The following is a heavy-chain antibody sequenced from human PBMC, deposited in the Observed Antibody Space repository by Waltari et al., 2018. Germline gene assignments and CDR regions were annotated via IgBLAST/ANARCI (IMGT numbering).Heavy chain of an antibody. CDR1: GGSISSHY. CDR3: ARDPYGDAFDI. Sequence: QVQLQESCPGLVKPSETLSLTCPVSGGSISSHYWSWIRQPPGKGLEWIGYIYYIGSTNYNPSLKSRVTISVDTSKNQFSLKLSSVTAADTAVYYCARDPYGDAFDIWGQGTMVTVSS. J-gene: IGHJ3*02. D-gene: IGHD4-17*01. CDR2: IYYIGST. V-gene: IGHV4-59*11.